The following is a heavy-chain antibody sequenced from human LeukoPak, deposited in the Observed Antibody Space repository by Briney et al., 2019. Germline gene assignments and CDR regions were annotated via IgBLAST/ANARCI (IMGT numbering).Heavy chain of an antibody. D-gene: IGHD5-18*01. CDR2: INHSGST. V-gene: IGHV4-34*01. J-gene: IGHJ4*02. CDR3: ASGGSDTAMVPFDY. Sequence: SETLSLTCAVYGGSFSGYYWSWIRQPPGKGLEWIGEINHSGSTNYNPSLKSRVTISVDTSKNQFSLKLSSVTAADTAVYYRASGGSDTAMVPFDYWGQGTLVTVSS. CDR1: GGSFSGYY.